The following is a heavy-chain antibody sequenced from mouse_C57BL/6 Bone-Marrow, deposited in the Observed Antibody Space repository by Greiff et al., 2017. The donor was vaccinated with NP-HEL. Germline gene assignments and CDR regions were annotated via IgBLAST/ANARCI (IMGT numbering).Heavy chain of an antibody. D-gene: IGHD3-1*01. CDR3: VRPLGAMDY. CDR2: IRSKSNNYAT. Sequence: EVKVVESGGGLVQPKGSLKLSCAASGFSFNTYAMNWVRQAPGKGLEWVARIRSKSNNYATYYADSVKDRFTISRDDSESMLYLQMNNLKTEDTAMYYCVRPLGAMDYWGQGTSVTVSS. J-gene: IGHJ4*01. CDR1: GFSFNTYA. V-gene: IGHV10-1*01.